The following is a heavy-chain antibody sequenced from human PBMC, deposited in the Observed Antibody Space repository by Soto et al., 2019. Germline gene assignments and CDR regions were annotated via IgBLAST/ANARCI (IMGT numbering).Heavy chain of an antibody. Sequence: SETLSLTCTVSGGSISSGDYYLSWIRQPPGKGLEWIGYIYYSGSTYYNPSLKSRVTISVDTSKNQFSLKLSSVTAADTAVYYCARVSSRMINAFDIWGQGTMVTVSS. J-gene: IGHJ3*02. D-gene: IGHD3-16*01. CDR1: GGSISSGDYY. CDR3: ARVSSRMINAFDI. V-gene: IGHV4-30-4*01. CDR2: IYYSGST.